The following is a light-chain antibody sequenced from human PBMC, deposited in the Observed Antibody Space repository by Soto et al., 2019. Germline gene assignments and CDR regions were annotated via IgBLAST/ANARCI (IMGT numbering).Light chain of an antibody. Sequence: QSVLTQPASVSGSPGQSITISCTGTSSDVGASNYVSWYQHHPGKAPKLMIYEGSKRPSGISSRFSGSKSGNTASLTISGLQAEDEADFYCCSSASSGTYVFGTGTKVTVL. CDR1: SSDVGASNY. V-gene: IGLV2-23*01. CDR3: CSSASSGTYV. J-gene: IGLJ1*01. CDR2: EGS.